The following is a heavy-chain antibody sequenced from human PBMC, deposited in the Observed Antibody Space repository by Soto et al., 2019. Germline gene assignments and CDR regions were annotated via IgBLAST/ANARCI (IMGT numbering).Heavy chain of an antibody. CDR1: GGSISSYY. Sequence: SETLSLTCTVSGGSISSYYWSWIRQPPGKGLEWIGYIYYSGSTNYNPSLKSRVTISVDTSKNQFSLKLSSVTAADTAVYYCARLSYSSNWYFPHSKGDVWGQGTTVTVSS. CDR2: IYYSGST. D-gene: IGHD6-13*01. V-gene: IGHV4-59*01. CDR3: ARLSYSSNWYFPHSKGDV. J-gene: IGHJ6*02.